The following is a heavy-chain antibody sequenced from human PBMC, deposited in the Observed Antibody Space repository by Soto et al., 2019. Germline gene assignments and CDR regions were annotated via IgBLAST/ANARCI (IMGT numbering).Heavy chain of an antibody. J-gene: IGHJ4*02. D-gene: IGHD3-16*02. V-gene: IGHV1-3*01. CDR1: GYTFTSYA. CDR2: INAGNGNT. CDR3: ARVMITFGGVIVTPFDY. Sequence: ASVKVSCKASGYTFTSYAMHWVRQAPGQRLEWMGWINAGNGNTKYSQKFQGRVTITRNTSTSTAYMELSSLRSEDTAVYYCARVMITFGGVIVTPFDYWGQGTLVTVSS.